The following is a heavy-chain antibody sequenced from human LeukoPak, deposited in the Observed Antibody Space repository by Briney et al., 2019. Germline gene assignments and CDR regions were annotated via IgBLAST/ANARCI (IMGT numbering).Heavy chain of an antibody. CDR3: AKDLRGTVTSGF. D-gene: IGHD4-17*01. CDR2: IGGRDSNT. J-gene: IGHJ4*02. Sequence: PGGSLRLSCTVSGFTLSSYWMTWVRQAPGKGLEWVSTIGGRDSNTYYADSVKGRFTISRDNSKNTLYLQMNSLRVEDTAIYYCAKDLRGTVTSGFWGQGTLVTVSS. CDR1: GFTLSSYW. V-gene: IGHV3-23*01.